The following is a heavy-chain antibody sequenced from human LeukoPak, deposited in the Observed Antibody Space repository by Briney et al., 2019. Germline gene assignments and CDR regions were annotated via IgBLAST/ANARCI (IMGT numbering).Heavy chain of an antibody. Sequence: GGSLRLSCAASGFTFNSYAMSWVRQAPGKGLEWVSSISGSGDNTFYADSVKGRFTISRDNSKSTLYLQINSLRAEDTAVYYCAKDPFHWGTIYFDYWGQGTLDTVSS. D-gene: IGHD7-27*01. CDR1: GFTFNSYA. J-gene: IGHJ4*02. CDR3: AKDPFHWGTIYFDY. V-gene: IGHV3-23*01. CDR2: ISGSGDNT.